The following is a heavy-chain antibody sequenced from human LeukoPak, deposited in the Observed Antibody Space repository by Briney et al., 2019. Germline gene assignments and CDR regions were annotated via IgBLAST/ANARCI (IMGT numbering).Heavy chain of an antibody. CDR2: IYHSGST. CDR1: GGSISSGGYS. J-gene: IGHJ4*02. CDR3: ARGGYSSGWYFDY. V-gene: IGHV4-30-2*01. D-gene: IGHD6-19*01. Sequence: SQTLSLTCAVSGGSISSGGYSWSWIRQPPGKGLEWIGYIYHSGSTYYNPSLKSRVTISVDRSKNQFSLKLSSVTAADTAVYYCARGGYSSGWYFDYWGQGTLVTVSS.